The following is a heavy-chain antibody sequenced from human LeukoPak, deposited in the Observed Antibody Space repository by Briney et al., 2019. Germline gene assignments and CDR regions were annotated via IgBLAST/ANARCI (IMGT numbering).Heavy chain of an antibody. Sequence: GGSLRLSCAVSGFTFGNYYMHWVRQAPGKGLVWVSRISSDGSNTNYADSVRGRFTISRDNAKNTLYLQMNSLRVEDTAVYYCIRVPYWGQGALVTVSS. V-gene: IGHV3-74*01. CDR1: GFTFGNYY. CDR2: ISSDGSNT. J-gene: IGHJ4*02. CDR3: IRVPY.